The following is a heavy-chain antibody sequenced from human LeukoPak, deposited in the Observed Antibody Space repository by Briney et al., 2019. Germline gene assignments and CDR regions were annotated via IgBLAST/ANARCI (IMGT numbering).Heavy chain of an antibody. CDR1: GFTFSDYY. D-gene: IGHD5-12*01. J-gene: IGHJ4*02. Sequence: GGSLRLSCAASGFTFSDYYMSWIRQAPGKGLEWVSYISSSGSTIYYADSVKGRFTISRDNAKNSLYLQMNSPRAEDTAVYYCARADIVATIYDYWGQGTLVTVSS. CDR2: ISSSGSTI. CDR3: ARADIVATIYDY. V-gene: IGHV3-11*01.